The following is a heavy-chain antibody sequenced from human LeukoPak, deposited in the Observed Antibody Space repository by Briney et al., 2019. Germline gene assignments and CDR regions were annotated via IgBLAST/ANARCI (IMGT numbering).Heavy chain of an antibody. D-gene: IGHD3-10*01. CDR1: GYTFTSYG. CDR2: ISAYNGNT. V-gene: IGHV1-18*01. Sequence: ASVTVSCKASGYTFTSYGISWVRQAPGQGLEWMGWISAYNGNTNYAQKLQGRVTMTTDTSTSTAYMELRSLRSDDTAVYYCARVTMVRGVISEPLNPDYWGQGTLVTVSS. CDR3: ARVTMVRGVISEPLNPDY. J-gene: IGHJ4*02.